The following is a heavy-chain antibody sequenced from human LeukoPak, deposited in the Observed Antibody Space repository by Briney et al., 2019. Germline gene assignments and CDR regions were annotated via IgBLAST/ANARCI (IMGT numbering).Heavy chain of an antibody. Sequence: PGGSLRLSCAASGFTFSSYWMHWVRQAPGKGLVWVSRINSDGSSTSYADSVKGRFTISRDNAKNTLYLQMNSLRAEDTAVYYCARGFSYYYDSSGYDYWGQETLVTVSS. CDR2: INSDGSST. CDR3: ARGFSYYYDSSGYDY. CDR1: GFTFSSYW. J-gene: IGHJ4*02. V-gene: IGHV3-74*01. D-gene: IGHD3-22*01.